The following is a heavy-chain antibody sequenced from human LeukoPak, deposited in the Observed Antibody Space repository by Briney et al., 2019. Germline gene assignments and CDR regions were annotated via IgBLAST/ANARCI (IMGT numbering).Heavy chain of an antibody. CDR2: ISGSGGST. CDR3: AKEGSVVVAAYFDY. J-gene: IGHJ4*02. CDR1: GFTFSSYA. D-gene: IGHD2-15*01. V-gene: IGHV3-23*01. Sequence: PGGSLRLSCAASGFTFSSYAMSWVRQAPGKGLEWVSAISGSGGSTYYADSVKGRFTISRDNSKNSLYLQMNSLRTEDTALYYCAKEGSVVVAAYFDYWGQGTLVTVSS.